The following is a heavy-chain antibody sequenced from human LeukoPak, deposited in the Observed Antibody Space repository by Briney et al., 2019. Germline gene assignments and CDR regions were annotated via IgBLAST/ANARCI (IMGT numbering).Heavy chain of an antibody. J-gene: IGHJ4*02. CDR3: ARDFWGSGDY. CDR2: IKEEGSAI. V-gene: IGHV3-7*01. CDR1: GFTFSNYW. D-gene: IGHD7-27*01. Sequence: GGSLRLSCAASGFTFSNYWMSWVRQAPVKGLEWVANIKEEGSAIYYMDSVKGRFTISRDNAKNSVYLQMNSLRGEDTAVYYCARDFWGSGDYWGQGALVTVSS.